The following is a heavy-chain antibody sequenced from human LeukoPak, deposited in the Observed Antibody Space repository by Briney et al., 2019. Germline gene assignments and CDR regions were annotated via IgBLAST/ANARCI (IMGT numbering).Heavy chain of an antibody. Sequence: GGSLRLSCAASGFTFSDSPMTWVRQAPGKGLEWLSAITGDGYSTYYADSVKGRFTISRDNPMNTLYLQMNSLRAEDTAVYYCARNWPASSGSYMGDWGQGTLVTVSS. V-gene: IGHV3-23*01. CDR1: GFTFSDSP. J-gene: IGHJ4*02. CDR2: ITGDGYST. CDR3: ARNWPASSGSYMGD. D-gene: IGHD3-10*01.